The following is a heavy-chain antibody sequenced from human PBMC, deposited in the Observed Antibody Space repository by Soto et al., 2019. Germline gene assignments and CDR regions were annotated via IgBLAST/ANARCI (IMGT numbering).Heavy chain of an antibody. CDR1: GYTFTSYG. V-gene: IGHV1-18*01. J-gene: IGHJ5*02. CDR2: ISAYNGNT. D-gene: IGHD3-9*01. CDR3: ARAGYYDILTGYFFEYYWFDP. Sequence: GASVKVSCKASGYTFTSYGISWVRQAPGQGLEWMGWISAYNGNTNYAQKLQGRVTMTTDTSTSTAYMELRSLRSDDTAVYYCARAGYYDILTGYFFEYYWFDPWGQGTLVTVSS.